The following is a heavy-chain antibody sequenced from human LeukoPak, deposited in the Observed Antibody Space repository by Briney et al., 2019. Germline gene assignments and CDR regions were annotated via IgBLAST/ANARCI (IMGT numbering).Heavy chain of an antibody. CDR3: ARERAYRTVSWPTDYYYYYMDV. Sequence: GGSLRLSCAASGLTVSSNYMSWVRQAPGKGLEWVSVMYSGGSTYYADSVKGRFTISRDNSKNTLYLQMNSLRTEDTAVYYCARERAYRTVSWPTDYYYYYMDVRGKGTTVTVYS. J-gene: IGHJ6*03. V-gene: IGHV3-53*01. CDR2: MYSGGST. D-gene: IGHD5-18*01. CDR1: GLTVSSNY.